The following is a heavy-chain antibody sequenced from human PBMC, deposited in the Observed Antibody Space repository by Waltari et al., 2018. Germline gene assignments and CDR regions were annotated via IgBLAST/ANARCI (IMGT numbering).Heavy chain of an antibody. V-gene: IGHV1-2*02. CDR3: ARDPFWSGRKDAFDI. Sequence: QVQLVQSGAEVKKPGASVKVSCKASGYSFPGYHIHWVRQAPGQGLEWMGWIIPNSGVTNYSQNFQGRVTMTRDTSISTAFLELSRLTSDDTAVYFCARDPFWSGRKDAFDIWGQGTMVTVSS. D-gene: IGHD3-3*01. CDR1: GYSFPGYH. J-gene: IGHJ3*02. CDR2: IIPNSGVT.